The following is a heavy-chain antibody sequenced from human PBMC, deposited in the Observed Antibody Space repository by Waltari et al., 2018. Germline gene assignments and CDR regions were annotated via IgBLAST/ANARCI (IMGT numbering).Heavy chain of an antibody. J-gene: IGHJ4*02. D-gene: IGHD6-19*01. Sequence: QVQLVQSGAEVQKPGSPVKVPCEASGATFHTHSTSWVRQSPGQGLEWMGGIIPILGITHYAEKFQGRVTITADKSTSTAYMELSTLRSDDTAVYYCARSPKIAVAATGAFDYWGQGTLVTASA. CDR1: GATFHTHS. V-gene: IGHV1-69*10. CDR2: IIPILGIT. CDR3: ARSPKIAVAATGAFDY.